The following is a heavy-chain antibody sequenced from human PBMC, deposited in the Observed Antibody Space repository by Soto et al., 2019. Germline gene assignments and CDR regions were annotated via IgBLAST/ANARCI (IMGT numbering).Heavy chain of an antibody. V-gene: IGHV3-23*01. D-gene: IGHD2-15*01. CDR1: GFTFSSYA. CDR3: AKDARPCSGGSCYGPDY. J-gene: IGHJ4*02. Sequence: GGSLRLSCAASGFTFSSYAMSWVRQAPGKGLEWVSAISGSGGSTYYADSVKGRFTISRDNSKNTLYLQMNSLRAEDTAVYYCAKDARPCSGGSCYGPDYWGQGTLVTVSS. CDR2: ISGSGGST.